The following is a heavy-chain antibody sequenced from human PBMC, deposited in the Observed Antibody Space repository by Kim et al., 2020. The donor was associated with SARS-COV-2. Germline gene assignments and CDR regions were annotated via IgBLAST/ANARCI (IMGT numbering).Heavy chain of an antibody. J-gene: IGHJ4*02. Sequence: GGSLRLSCTASGFTFGDYAMSWFRQAPGKGLEWVGFIRSKAYGGTTEYAASVKVRFTISRDDSKSIAYLQMNSLKTEDTAVYYCTTFHYDFWSGYFGDYWGQGNLVTVSS. CDR1: GFTFGDYA. V-gene: IGHV3-49*03. CDR3: TTFHYDFWSGYFGDY. CDR2: IRSKAYGGTT. D-gene: IGHD3-3*01.